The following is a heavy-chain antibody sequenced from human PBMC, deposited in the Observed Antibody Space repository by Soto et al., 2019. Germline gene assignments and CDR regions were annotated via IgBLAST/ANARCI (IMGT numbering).Heavy chain of an antibody. CDR2: IYPGDSDT. CDR1: GYSFTSYW. D-gene: IGHD2-2*01. Sequence: PGESLKISCKGSGYSFTSYWIGWVRQMPGKGLEWMGIIYPGDSDTRYSSSFQGQVTISADKSISTAYLQWSSLKASDTAMYYCARHKECSSTSCYPYNWFDPWGQGTLVTVSS. CDR3: ARHKECSSTSCYPYNWFDP. J-gene: IGHJ5*02. V-gene: IGHV5-51*01.